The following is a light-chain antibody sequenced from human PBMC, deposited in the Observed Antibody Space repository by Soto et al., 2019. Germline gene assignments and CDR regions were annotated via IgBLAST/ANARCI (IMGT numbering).Light chain of an antibody. Sequence: EIVMTQSPATLSVSPGERATLSCRASQSVSSNLAWYQQKPGQAPRLLIYGASTRATGIPARLSGSGSGTEFTLTISSLQSEDFAVYYCQQYNNWPLWTFGQGTKVDI. CDR3: QQYNNWPLWT. J-gene: IGKJ1*01. V-gene: IGKV3-15*01. CDR2: GAS. CDR1: QSVSSN.